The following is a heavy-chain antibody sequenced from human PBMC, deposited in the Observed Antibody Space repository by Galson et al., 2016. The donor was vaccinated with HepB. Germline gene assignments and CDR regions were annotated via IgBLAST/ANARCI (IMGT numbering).Heavy chain of an antibody. J-gene: IGHJ2*01. V-gene: IGHV2-5*02. CDR1: GFSLRSNDVG. Sequence: PALVKPTQTLTLTCTLSGFSLRSNDVGVAWTRQAPGKALEWLTIIYWDGEKKYIPSLRGRLTITEDTSKNQVVLTLTNVDSLDTGTYYCARRPGRGDGSAFDLWGRSTLVTVSS. CDR3: ARRPGRGDGSAFDL. CDR2: IYWDGEK. D-gene: IGHD5-24*01.